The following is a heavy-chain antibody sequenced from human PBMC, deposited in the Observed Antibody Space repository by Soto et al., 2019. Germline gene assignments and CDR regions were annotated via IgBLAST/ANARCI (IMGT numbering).Heavy chain of an antibody. CDR3: ARDRVMLTFGGASEEWGIDS. CDR1: GDSITSGVHC. V-gene: IGHV4-31*03. Sequence: PSETLSLTCTVSGDSITSGVHCWSWIRQLPGKGLEWIGYIFYSGPTYYNPSLKSRVTISVDTSKNQFSLKLNSVTAADTAVYYCARDRVMLTFGGASEEWGIDSWGQGTLVT. J-gene: IGHJ4*02. CDR2: IFYSGPT. D-gene: IGHD3-16*01.